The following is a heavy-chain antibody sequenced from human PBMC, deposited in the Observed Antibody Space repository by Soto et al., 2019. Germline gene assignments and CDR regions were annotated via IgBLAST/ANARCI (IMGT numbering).Heavy chain of an antibody. V-gene: IGHV5-10-1*01. Sequence: GESLKISCKGSGYSFTSYWISWVRQMPGKGLEWMGRIDPSDSYTNYSPSFQGHVTISADKSISTAYLQWSSLKASDTAMYYCASRELAAASHYGMDVWGQGTTVTVSS. J-gene: IGHJ6*02. D-gene: IGHD6-13*01. CDR3: ASRELAAASHYGMDV. CDR2: IDPSDSYT. CDR1: GYSFTSYW.